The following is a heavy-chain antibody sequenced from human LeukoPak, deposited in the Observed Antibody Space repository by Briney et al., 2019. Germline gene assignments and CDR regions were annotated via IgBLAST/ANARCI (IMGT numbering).Heavy chain of an antibody. CDR3: ARGPMVRGVYMNWFDP. V-gene: IGHV1-46*01. CDR2: INPGGGST. J-gene: IGHJ5*02. Sequence: ASVKVSCKASGYTFTSYYMHWVRQAPGQGLEWMGIINPGGGSTSYAQKFQGRVTMTRDTSTSTVYMGLSSLRSEDTAGYYCARGPMVRGVYMNWFDPWGQGTLVTVSS. CDR1: GYTFTSYY. D-gene: IGHD3-10*01.